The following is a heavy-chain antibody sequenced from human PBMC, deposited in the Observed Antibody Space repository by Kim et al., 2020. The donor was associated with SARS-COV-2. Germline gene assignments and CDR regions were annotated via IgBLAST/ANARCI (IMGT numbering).Heavy chain of an antibody. CDR1: GFTFSSYG. CDR3: ARDNGYDFEGSGSGFDY. J-gene: IGHJ4*02. CDR2: IWYDGSNK. V-gene: IGHV3-33*01. D-gene: IGHD5-12*01. Sequence: GGSLRLSCAASGFTFSSYGMHWVRQAPGKGLEWVAVIWYDGSNKYYADSVKGRFTISRDNSKNTLYLQMNSLRAEDTAVYYCARDNGYDFEGSGSGFDYWGQGTLVTVSS.